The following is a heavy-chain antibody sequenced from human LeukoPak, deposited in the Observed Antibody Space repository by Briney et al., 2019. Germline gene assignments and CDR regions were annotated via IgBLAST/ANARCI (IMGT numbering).Heavy chain of an antibody. CDR1: GFTFSSYA. V-gene: IGHV3-23*01. CDR3: AKGRYYYDCSGYYPREDYFDY. D-gene: IGHD3-22*01. Sequence: GGSLRLSCAASGFTFSSYAMSWVRQAPGKGLEWVSAISGSGGSTYYADSVKGRFTISRDNSKNTLYLQMNSLRAEDTAVYYCAKGRYYYDCSGYYPREDYFDYWGQGTLVTVSS. J-gene: IGHJ4*02. CDR2: ISGSGGST.